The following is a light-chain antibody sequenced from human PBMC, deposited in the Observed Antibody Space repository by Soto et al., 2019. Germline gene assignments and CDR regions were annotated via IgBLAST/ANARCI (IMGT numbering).Light chain of an antibody. J-gene: IGLJ1*01. CDR2: DVS. CDR3: NSYVVGSNG. Sequence: QSALTQPPSASGSPGQAVTISCTGTSGDVGKYDYVSWFQQHPGKAPKLIIYDVSKLPSGVPDRFSGSKSGSTASLTVSGLQAEDEADYYCNSYVVGSNGFGNGTKLTV. V-gene: IGLV2-8*01. CDR1: SGDVGKYDY.